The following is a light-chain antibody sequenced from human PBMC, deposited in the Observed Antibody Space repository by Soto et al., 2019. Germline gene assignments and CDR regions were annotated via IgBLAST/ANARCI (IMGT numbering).Light chain of an antibody. V-gene: IGKV1-33*01. J-gene: IGKJ4*01. CDR2: DAS. CDR3: QQYDNLPLT. CDR1: HDIRNY. Sequence: DVRRTQSTSSLSASVGDRVTITCQASHDIRNYLNWYQQKPGQAPKLLIHDASRLQTGVPSRFSGSGSGTDFIFTITSLQPDDIATYHCQQYDNLPLTFGGGTKVDIK.